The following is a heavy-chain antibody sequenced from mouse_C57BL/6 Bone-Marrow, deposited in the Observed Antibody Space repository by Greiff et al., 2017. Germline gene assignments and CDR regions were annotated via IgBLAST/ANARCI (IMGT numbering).Heavy chain of an antibody. V-gene: IGHV1-26*01. Sequence: QLQQSGPELVKPGASVKISCKASGYTFTDYYMNWVKQSHGKSLEWIGDINPNNGGTSYNQKFKGKATLTVDKSSSTAYMELRSLTSEDSAVYYCARVTLLAWFAYWGQGTLVTVSA. D-gene: IGHD2-12*01. CDR1: GYTFTDYY. J-gene: IGHJ3*01. CDR3: ARVTLLAWFAY. CDR2: INPNNGGT.